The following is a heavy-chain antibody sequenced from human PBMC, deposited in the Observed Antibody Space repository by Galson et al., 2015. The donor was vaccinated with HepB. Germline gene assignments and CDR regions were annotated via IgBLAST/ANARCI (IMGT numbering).Heavy chain of an antibody. Sequence: SLRLSCAASGFTFSDCYMTWIRQAPGKGLEWVSYISSSGSAIKYADSVKGRFTISRDNAKNSLYLQMNSLRAEDTAVYYCARDYYGSGSYSRFDPWGQGTLVTVSS. CDR2: ISSSGSAI. V-gene: IGHV3-11*01. J-gene: IGHJ5*02. D-gene: IGHD3-10*01. CDR3: ARDYYGSGSYSRFDP. CDR1: GFTFSDCY.